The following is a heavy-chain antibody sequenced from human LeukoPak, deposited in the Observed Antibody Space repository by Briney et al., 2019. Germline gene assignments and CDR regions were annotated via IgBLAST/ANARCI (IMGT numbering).Heavy chain of an antibody. CDR2: IYYSGST. J-gene: IGHJ6*02. CDR3: ARQMVRGAPDV. Sequence: SETLSLTCTVSGGSISSYYWSWIRQPPGKGLEWIGYIYYSGSTNYNPSLKSRVTISVDTSKNQFSLKLSSVTAADTAVYYSARQMVRGAPDVWGQRTTVSVSS. CDR1: GGSISSYY. V-gene: IGHV4-59*08. D-gene: IGHD3-10*01.